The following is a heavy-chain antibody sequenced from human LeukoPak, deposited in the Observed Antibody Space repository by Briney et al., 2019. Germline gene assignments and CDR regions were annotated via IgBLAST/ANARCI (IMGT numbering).Heavy chain of an antibody. CDR3: AREYDSSGYYGPLRWNY. CDR1: GGTFSSYA. V-gene: IGHV1-69*13. J-gene: IGHJ4*01. D-gene: IGHD3-22*01. Sequence: VKVSCKASGGTFSSYAISWVRQAPGQGVEWMGGIIPIFGTANYAQKLQGRVTITTDESTNTANMELSSLTSEDTAVHYCAREYDSSGYYGPLRWNYWGHGTPVTASP. CDR2: IIPIFGTA.